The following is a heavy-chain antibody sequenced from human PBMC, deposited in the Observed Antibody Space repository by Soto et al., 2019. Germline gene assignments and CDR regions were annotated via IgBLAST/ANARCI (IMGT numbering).Heavy chain of an antibody. V-gene: IGHV4-30-4*01. CDR3: GRDQRGYGAADY. J-gene: IGHJ4*02. D-gene: IGHD5-12*01. CDR1: GGSIRSGDYY. CDR2: IYYSGST. Sequence: QVQLQESGPGLVKPSQTLSLTCTVSGGSIRSGDYYWSWIRQPPGKGLEWIGYIYYSGSTYYNPSLKSRVSLSVDTSENQFSLKLSSVTAADTAVYYCGRDQRGYGAADYWGQGTLVTVSS.